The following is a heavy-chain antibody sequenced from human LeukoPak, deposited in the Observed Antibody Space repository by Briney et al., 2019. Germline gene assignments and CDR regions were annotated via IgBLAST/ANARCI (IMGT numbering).Heavy chain of an antibody. V-gene: IGHV4-59*01. J-gene: IGHJ4*02. D-gene: IGHD4-17*01. Sequence: SETLSLTCTVSGGSISRYYWSWIRQPPGKGLEWIGYIYYSGSTNYNPSLKSRVTISVDTSKNQFSLKLSSVTAADTAVYYCARAGTVTAFDNWGQGTLVTVSS. CDR1: GGSISRYY. CDR3: ARAGTVTAFDN. CDR2: IYYSGST.